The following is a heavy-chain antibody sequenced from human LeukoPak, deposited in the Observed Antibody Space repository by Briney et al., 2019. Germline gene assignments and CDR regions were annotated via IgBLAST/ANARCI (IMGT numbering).Heavy chain of an antibody. J-gene: IGHJ4*02. CDR1: GFTFSSYW. Sequence: GGSLRLSCAASGFTFSSYWMSWVRQAPGKGLEWVANIKQDGSEKYYVDSVKGRFTISRDNAKNSPYLQMNSLRAEDTAVYYCARRAYRRDGYIPFDYWGQGTLVTVSS. CDR2: IKQDGSEK. CDR3: ARRAYRRDGYIPFDY. V-gene: IGHV3-7*01. D-gene: IGHD5-24*01.